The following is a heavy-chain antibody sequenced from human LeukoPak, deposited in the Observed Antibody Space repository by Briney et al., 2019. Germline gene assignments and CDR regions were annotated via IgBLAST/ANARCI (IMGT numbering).Heavy chain of an antibody. J-gene: IGHJ5*02. D-gene: IGHD4-17*01. CDR1: GGPISSYY. V-gene: IGHV4-59*01. Sequence: SETLSLTCTVSGGPISSYYWSWIRQPPGKGLEWIGYSYYSWSTNYNPSLKSRVTISVDTSKNQFSLKLSSVTAADTTVYYCARVMTTVTTLVRDHWFDPWGQGTLVTVSS. CDR2: SYYSWST. CDR3: ARVMTTVTTLVRDHWFDP.